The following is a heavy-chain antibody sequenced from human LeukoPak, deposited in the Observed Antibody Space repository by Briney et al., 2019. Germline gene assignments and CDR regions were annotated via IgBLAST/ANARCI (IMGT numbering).Heavy chain of an antibody. J-gene: IGHJ6*02. D-gene: IGHD2-15*01. Sequence: GGSLRLSCAASGFTFSSYSMNWVRQAPGKGLEWVSSISSSSSYIYYADPVKGRFTISRDNAKNSPYLQMNSLRAEDTAVYYCARDPAGCSGGSCYSEAYYYYYGMDVWGQGTTVTVSS. CDR2: ISSSSSYI. CDR3: ARDPAGCSGGSCYSEAYYYYYGMDV. CDR1: GFTFSSYS. V-gene: IGHV3-21*01.